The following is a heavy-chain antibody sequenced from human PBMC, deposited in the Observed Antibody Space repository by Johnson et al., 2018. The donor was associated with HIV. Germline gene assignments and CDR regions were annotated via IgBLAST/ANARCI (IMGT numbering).Heavy chain of an antibody. CDR1: GFIFDDYG. CDR3: AKDLAPYRTVVKSRDAFDI. CDR2: IYSGGTT. D-gene: IGHD4-23*01. J-gene: IGHJ3*02. Sequence: QVQLVESGGGVLRPGASLRLSCEGFGFIFDDYGLNWVRQGPGKGLEWVSVIYSGGTTYYGDSVLGRFTISSDNSNNTVYLQMNSLRAEDTAVYYCAKDLAPYRTVVKSRDAFDIWGQGTMVTVSS. V-gene: IGHV3-NL1*01.